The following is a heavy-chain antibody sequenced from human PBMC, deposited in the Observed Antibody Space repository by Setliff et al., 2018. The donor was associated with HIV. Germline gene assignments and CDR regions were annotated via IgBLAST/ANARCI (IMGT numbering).Heavy chain of an antibody. CDR3: ARDGINYDFWSGQNASNWFDP. J-gene: IGHJ5*02. D-gene: IGHD3-3*01. CDR1: GYIFANYI. CDR2: IDPTGGRT. Sequence: ASVKVSCKASGYIFANYIISWVRQAPGQGLEWMGVIDPTGGRTTYAQKFEDRVTMTRDLSTSTVYMELTRLKSEDVAIYYCARDGINYDFWSGQNASNWFDPWGQGTLVTVSS. V-gene: IGHV1-46*01.